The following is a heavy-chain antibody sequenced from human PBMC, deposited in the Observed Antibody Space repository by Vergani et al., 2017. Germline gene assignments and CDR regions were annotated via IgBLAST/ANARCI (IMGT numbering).Heavy chain of an antibody. CDR3: ARVAEYQVYNYIYYYMDV. V-gene: IGHV4-38-2*02. Sequence: QVQLQESGPGLVKPSETLSLTCTVSNYSISRGYFWGWIRRPPGKGLEWIASFHHTGMTYNNPSLKSRVTISVDTSKNQVSLKLTSMTAADTAVYYCARVAEYQVYNYIYYYMDVWGKGTTVTVSS. D-gene: IGHD2-2*01. CDR1: NYSISRGYF. J-gene: IGHJ6*03. CDR2: FHHTGMT.